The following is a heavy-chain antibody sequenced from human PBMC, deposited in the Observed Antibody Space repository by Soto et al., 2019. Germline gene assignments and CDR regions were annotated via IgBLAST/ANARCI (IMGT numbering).Heavy chain of an antibody. CDR1: GYTFIRYG. J-gene: IGHJ6*02. CDR3: XXXXXXXXXXXXXSHYGLDV. Sequence: QVQLVQSAAEVKKPGASVKVSCKASGYTFIRYGITWVRQAPGQGLEWMGWISPYSDYTIYAQKLQGRVTMTTDTSXXXXXXXXXXXXXXXXXXXXXXXXXXXXXXXXXXSHYGLDVWGQGTSVTVSS. V-gene: IGHV1-18*01. CDR2: ISPYSDYT.